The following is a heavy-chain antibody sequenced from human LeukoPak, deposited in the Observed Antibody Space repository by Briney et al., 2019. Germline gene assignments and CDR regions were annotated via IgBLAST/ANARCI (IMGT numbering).Heavy chain of an antibody. J-gene: IGHJ4*02. CDR3: ARGHSSGWLQNFDY. CDR2: ISSSSGTI. Sequence: PGGSLRLSCAASGFTFSSYGMHWVRQAPGKGLEWVSYISSSSGTIHYADSVKGRFTISRDNAKNSLYLQMNSLRDEDTAVYYCARGHSSGWLQNFDYWGQGTLVTVSS. V-gene: IGHV3-48*02. CDR1: GFTFSSYG. D-gene: IGHD6-19*01.